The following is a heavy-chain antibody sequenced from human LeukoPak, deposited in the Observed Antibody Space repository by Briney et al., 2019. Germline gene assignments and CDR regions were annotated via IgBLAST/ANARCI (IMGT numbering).Heavy chain of an antibody. CDR1: GFTFSYYS. D-gene: IGHD1-14*01. V-gene: IGHV3-48*01. CDR3: AKPARTDYADY. CDR2: ISDSSDTM. Sequence: GGSLRLSCAASGFTFSYYSMNWVRQAPGKGLEWVSYISDSSDTMYYADSVKGRFTISRDNAKNSLYLQMNSLRAEDTAVYYCAKPARTDYADYWGQGTLVTVSS. J-gene: IGHJ4*02.